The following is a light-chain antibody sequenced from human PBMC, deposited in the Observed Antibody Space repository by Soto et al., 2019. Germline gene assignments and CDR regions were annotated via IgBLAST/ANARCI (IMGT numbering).Light chain of an antibody. CDR3: QQSYRTSPWT. Sequence: DIQMTQSPSSLSASVGDRVTITCRASQSISSYLNWYQQKPGKAPKLLIYAASSLQSGVPSRFSGSGSGTDFTLTISSLQPEEGATYHCQQSYRTSPWTFGQGNQGDIK. J-gene: IGKJ1*01. CDR2: AAS. V-gene: IGKV1-39*01. CDR1: QSISSY.